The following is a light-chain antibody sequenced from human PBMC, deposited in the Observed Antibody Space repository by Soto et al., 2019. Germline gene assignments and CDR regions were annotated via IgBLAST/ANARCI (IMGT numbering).Light chain of an antibody. V-gene: IGLV2-14*03. J-gene: IGLJ1*01. CDR1: SSDIGDYTH. CDR2: DVS. Sequence: QSALTQPASVSGSPGQSITISCTGTSSDIGDYTHVSWYQQHPGKAPKLIIYDVSNRPSGVSDRFSGSKSGNTASLSISGLQIEDEADYYCSSFTSSVTYVFGTGTKLTVL. CDR3: SSFTSSVTYV.